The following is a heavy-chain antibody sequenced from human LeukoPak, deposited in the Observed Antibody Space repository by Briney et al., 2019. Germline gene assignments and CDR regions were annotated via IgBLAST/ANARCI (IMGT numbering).Heavy chain of an antibody. D-gene: IGHD4-23*01. J-gene: IGHJ4*02. Sequence: GGSLRLSCAASGFTVSSNYMSWVRQAPGKGLEWVSVIYSGGSTYYADSVEGRFAISRDNSKNTLYLQMNSLRAEDTAVYYCARYGGNSGYFDYWGQGTLVTVSS. CDR1: GFTVSSNY. CDR3: ARYGGNSGYFDY. CDR2: IYSGGST. V-gene: IGHV3-66*01.